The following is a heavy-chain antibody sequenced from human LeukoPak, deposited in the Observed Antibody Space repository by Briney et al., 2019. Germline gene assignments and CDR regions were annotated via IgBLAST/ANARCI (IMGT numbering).Heavy chain of an antibody. Sequence: GGSLRLSCAASGFTFSRYWMSWVRQAPGKGLEWVSSISSSSSYIYYADSVKGRFTISRDNAKNSLYLQMNSLRAEDTAVYYCASPTGTDGYWGQGTLVTVSS. CDR2: ISSSSSYI. V-gene: IGHV3-21*01. CDR1: GFTFSRYW. CDR3: ASPTGTDGY. D-gene: IGHD1-1*01. J-gene: IGHJ4*02.